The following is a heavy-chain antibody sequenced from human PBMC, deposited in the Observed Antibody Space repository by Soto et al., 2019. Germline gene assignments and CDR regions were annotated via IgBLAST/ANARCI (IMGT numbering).Heavy chain of an antibody. D-gene: IGHD3-3*01. Sequence: SDPLALRWTVSGGSIGSYYWSWSRQPAGRGLEWIGRIYTSGSTNYNPSLKSRVTMSVDTSKNQFSLKLSSVTAADTAVYYCARGRYDFWSGYHVTFGYWGQGTLVTVSS. CDR1: GGSIGSYY. CDR3: ARGRYDFWSGYHVTFGY. J-gene: IGHJ4*02. CDR2: IYTSGST. V-gene: IGHV4-4*07.